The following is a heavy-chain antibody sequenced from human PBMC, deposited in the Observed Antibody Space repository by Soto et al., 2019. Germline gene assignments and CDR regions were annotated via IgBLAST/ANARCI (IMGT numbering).Heavy chain of an antibody. Sequence: GGSLRLSCAASGFTFSDYYMSWIRQAPGKGLEWVSYISSSGSTIYYADSVKGRFTISRDNAKNSLYLQMNSLRAEDTAVYYCARTYCSGGSCYPRPMYYFDYWGQGTLVTVSS. J-gene: IGHJ4*02. CDR2: ISSSGSTI. V-gene: IGHV3-11*01. CDR3: ARTYCSGGSCYPRPMYYFDY. CDR1: GFTFSDYY. D-gene: IGHD2-15*01.